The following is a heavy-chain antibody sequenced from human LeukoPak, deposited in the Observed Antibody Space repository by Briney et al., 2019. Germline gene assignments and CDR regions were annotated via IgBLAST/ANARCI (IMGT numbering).Heavy chain of an antibody. V-gene: IGHV3-53*04. CDR2: IYSGGST. D-gene: IGHD6-19*01. J-gene: IGHJ3*02. CDR3: ARLPAASLYSSGSPRWAFDI. CDR1: GFTVSSNY. Sequence: GGSLRLSCAASGFTVSSNYMSWVRQAPGKGLEWVSVIYSGGSTYYADSVKGRFTISRHNSKNTLYLQMNSLRAEDTAVYYCARLPAASLYSSGSPRWAFDIWGQGTMVTVSS.